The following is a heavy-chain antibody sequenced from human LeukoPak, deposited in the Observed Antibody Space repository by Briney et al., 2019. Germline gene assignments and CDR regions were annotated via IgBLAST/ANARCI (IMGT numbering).Heavy chain of an antibody. V-gene: IGHV3-23*01. J-gene: IGHJ6*02. D-gene: IGHD2-2*03. CDR1: GFTFSSCA. CDR2: ISGSGGST. Sequence: GASLRLSCAASGFTFSSCAMSWVRQAPGKGLEWVSAISGSGGSTYYADSVKGRFTISRDNSKNTLYLQMNSLRAEDTAVYYCAKDLGYCSSTSCSYGMDVWGQGTTVTVSS. CDR3: AKDLGYCSSTSCSYGMDV.